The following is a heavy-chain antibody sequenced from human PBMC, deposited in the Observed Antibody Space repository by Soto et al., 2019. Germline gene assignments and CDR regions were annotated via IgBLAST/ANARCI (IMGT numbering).Heavy chain of an antibody. J-gene: IGHJ6*02. CDR2: INPKFGDT. D-gene: IGHD3-10*01. V-gene: IGHV1-2*02. CDR1: GYTFTAYY. Sequence: QVQLVQSGAEVKEPGDSVRVSCEASGYTFTAYYIHWVRQAPGQGREWMGWINPKFGDTTYAQEFQGRLTLTRDMSISTVYMDLSRLTSDDTAIYYCARNMDYYYGPGSGNGHGVWGQGTTVNVFS. CDR3: ARNMDYYYGPGSGNGHGV.